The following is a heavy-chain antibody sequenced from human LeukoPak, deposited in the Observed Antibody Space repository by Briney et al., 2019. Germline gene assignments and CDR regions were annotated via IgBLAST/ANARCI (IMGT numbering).Heavy chain of an antibody. V-gene: IGHV5-51*01. CDR2: IYPGDSDT. J-gene: IGHJ3*02. CDR1: GYSFTSYW. Sequence: GESLKISCKGSGYSFTSYWIGWVRQMPGKCLEWMGIIYPGDSDTRYSPSFQGQVTISADKSTSTAYLQWSSLKASDTAMYFCARHGTTAFHEAFDIWGQGTMVTVSS. D-gene: IGHD4-17*01. CDR3: ARHGTTAFHEAFDI.